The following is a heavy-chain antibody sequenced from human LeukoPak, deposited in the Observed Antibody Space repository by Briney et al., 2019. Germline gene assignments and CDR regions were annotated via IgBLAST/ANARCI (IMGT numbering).Heavy chain of an antibody. CDR3: AREHYDWGSGYNWFDP. Sequence: GGSLRLSCAASGFTFSSYWMHWVRQAPGKGLVWVSRINSDGSSTSYADSVRGRFTISRDNAKNTLYLQMNSLRAEDTAVYYCAREHYDWGSGYNWFDPWGQGTLVTVSS. V-gene: IGHV3-74*01. CDR2: INSDGSST. D-gene: IGHD7-27*01. J-gene: IGHJ5*02. CDR1: GFTFSSYW.